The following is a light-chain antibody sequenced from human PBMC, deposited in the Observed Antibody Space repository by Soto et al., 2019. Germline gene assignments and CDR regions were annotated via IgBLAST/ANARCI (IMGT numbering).Light chain of an antibody. V-gene: IGLV3-25*02. Sequence: SYELTQPPSVSVSPGQTARITCSGDALPKQYAYWYQQKPGQAPVLVIYKDSERPSGIPERFSGSSSGTTVTLTISGVQAEDEEDDYCQSSDSCGTYAVFGGGTQLTVL. CDR1: ALPKQY. CDR2: KDS. CDR3: QSSDSCGTYAV. J-gene: IGLJ2*01.